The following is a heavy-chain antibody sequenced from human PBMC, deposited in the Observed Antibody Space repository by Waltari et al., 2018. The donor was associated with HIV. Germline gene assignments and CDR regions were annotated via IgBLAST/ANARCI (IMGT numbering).Heavy chain of an antibody. V-gene: IGHV4-34*01. CDR2: INHSGST. D-gene: IGHD6-13*01. CDR3: ASAVGQQSPGI. Sequence: QVQLQQWGAGLLKPSETLSLTCAVYGGSFSGYYWSWIRQPPGKGLEWIREINHSGSTNYNPSLKSRVTISVDTSKNQFSLKLSSVTAADTAVYYCASAVGQQSPGIWGQGTMVTVSS. J-gene: IGHJ3*02. CDR1: GGSFSGYY.